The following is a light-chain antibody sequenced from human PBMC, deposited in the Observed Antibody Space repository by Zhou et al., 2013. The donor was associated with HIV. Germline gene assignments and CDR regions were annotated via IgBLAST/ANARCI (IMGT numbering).Light chain of an antibody. Sequence: AIQITQSPSSLSASTGDTVNITCQTSQHIRTSLARYRQKPGKVPELLIYAASNLQRGVPSRFSGSGSGTGFTLTISCLQSEDLATFYXQQYDTFPLTFGGGTKVDIK. CDR2: AAS. J-gene: IGKJ4*01. CDR1: QHIRTS. V-gene: IGKV1-8*01. CDR3: QQYDTFPLT.